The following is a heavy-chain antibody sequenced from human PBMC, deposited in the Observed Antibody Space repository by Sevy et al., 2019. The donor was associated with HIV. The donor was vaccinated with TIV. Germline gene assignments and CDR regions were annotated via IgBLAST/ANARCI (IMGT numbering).Heavy chain of an antibody. D-gene: IGHD5-18*01. CDR2: MKQDGSEE. CDR1: GFSFSIYW. Sequence: GGSLRLSCAASGFSFSIYWMSWVRQAPGKGLEWVATMKQDGSEEDYVDSVKGRFTISRDNAKNSLFLQMNSLRAEDKGVYYWVGEGLGGYSYSLDYWGHGTLVTVSS. V-gene: IGHV3-7*01. CDR3: VGEGLGGYSYSLDY. J-gene: IGHJ4*01.